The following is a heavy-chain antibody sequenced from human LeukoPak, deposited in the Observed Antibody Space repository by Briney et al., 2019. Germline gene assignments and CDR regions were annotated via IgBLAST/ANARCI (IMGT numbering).Heavy chain of an antibody. D-gene: IGHD3-10*01. V-gene: IGHV3-9*01. CDR3: AKTYYGSGSYWYHYMDV. CDR1: GFTFDDYA. Sequence: GRSLRLSCAASGFTFDDYAMHWVRQAPGKGLEWVSGISWNSGSIGYADSVKGRFTISRDNAKNYLYLQMNGLRAEDTALYYCAKTYYGSGSYWYHYMDVWGKGTTVTVSS. CDR2: ISWNSGSI. J-gene: IGHJ6*03.